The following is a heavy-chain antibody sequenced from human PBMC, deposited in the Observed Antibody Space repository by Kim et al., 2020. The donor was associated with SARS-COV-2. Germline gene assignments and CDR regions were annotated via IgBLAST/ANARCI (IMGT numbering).Heavy chain of an antibody. Sequence: ASVKVSCKASGYTFTSYYMHWVRQAPGQGLEWMGIINPSGGSTSYAQKFQGRVTMTRDTSTSTVYMELSSLRSEDTAVYYCARDGITIFGVVIIPTPHYYFQHWGQGTLVTVSS. J-gene: IGHJ1*01. CDR1: GYTFTSYY. CDR3: ARDGITIFGVVIIPTPHYYFQH. V-gene: IGHV1-46*01. D-gene: IGHD3-3*01. CDR2: INPSGGST.